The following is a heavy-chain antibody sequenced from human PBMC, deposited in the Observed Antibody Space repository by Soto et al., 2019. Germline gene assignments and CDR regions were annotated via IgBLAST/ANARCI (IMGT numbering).Heavy chain of an antibody. CDR2: ISSSSIYI. CDR1: GFTFSSYS. V-gene: IGHV3-21*01. Sequence: GGSLRLSCAASGFTFSSYSMNWVRQAPGKGLEWVSSISSSSIYIYYADSVRGRFTISRDNAKNSLYLQMNSLRAEDTAVYFCAKEKDRYFYYGMDVWGQGTTVTVSS. J-gene: IGHJ6*02. CDR3: AKEKDRYFYYGMDV.